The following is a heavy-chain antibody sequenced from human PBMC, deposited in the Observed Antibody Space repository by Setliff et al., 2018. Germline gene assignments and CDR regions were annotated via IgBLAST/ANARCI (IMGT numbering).Heavy chain of an antibody. CDR2: MRHKAAGYST. Sequence: GGSLRLSCAASGFTFSDHRMDWVRLGPGKGLEWIGRMRHKAAGYSTEYAPSVRGRFSVSRDDSENSCYLQMTSPTTEDTAVYYGVRDSGKFSFYFWGQGTLVTGSS. V-gene: IGHV3-72*01. J-gene: IGHJ4*02. CDR1: GFTFSDHR. CDR3: VRDSGKFSFYF. D-gene: IGHD1-26*01.